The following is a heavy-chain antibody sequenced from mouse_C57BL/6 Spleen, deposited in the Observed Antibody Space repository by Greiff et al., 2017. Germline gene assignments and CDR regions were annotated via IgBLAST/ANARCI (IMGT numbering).Heavy chain of an antibody. J-gene: IGHJ2*01. V-gene: IGHV5-6*01. CDR2: ISSGGSYT. Sequence: EVKVVESGGDLVKPGGSLKISCAASGFTFSSYGMSWVRQTPDKRLEWVATISSGGSYTYYPDSVKGRFTISRDNAKNTLYLQMSSLKSEDTAMYYCARPYYSNVYFDYWGQGTTLTVSS. D-gene: IGHD2-5*01. CDR3: ARPYYSNVYFDY. CDR1: GFTFSSYG.